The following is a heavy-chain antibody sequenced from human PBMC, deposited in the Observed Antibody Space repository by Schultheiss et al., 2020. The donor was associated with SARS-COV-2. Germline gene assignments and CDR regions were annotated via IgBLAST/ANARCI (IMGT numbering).Heavy chain of an antibody. CDR1: GFTFSSYA. CDR3: VRAQGSGSAYNWFDP. J-gene: IGHJ5*02. V-gene: IGHV3-30*04. Sequence: GESLKISCAASGFTFSSYAMHWVRQAPGKGLEWVAVISYDGSNKYYADSVKGRFTISRENAKNSLYLQMNSLRAEDTAVYYCVRAQGSGSAYNWFDPWGQGTLVTVSS. CDR2: ISYDGSNK. D-gene: IGHD3-10*01.